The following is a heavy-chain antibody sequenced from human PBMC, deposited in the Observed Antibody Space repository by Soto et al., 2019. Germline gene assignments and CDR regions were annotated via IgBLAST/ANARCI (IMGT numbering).Heavy chain of an antibody. CDR3: AGRYCSTTTCFFY. Sequence: EVQLVESGGGLVQPGGSLRLSCAASGLTFSNFWMHWVRQAPGKGLVWVSRINSDGTSTNYADSVKGRFTISRETAKNTLYLQMNSLRAEDTAVYYCAGRYCSTTTCFFYWGQGTLVTVSS. V-gene: IGHV3-74*01. D-gene: IGHD2-2*01. CDR1: GLTFSNFW. CDR2: INSDGTST. J-gene: IGHJ4*02.